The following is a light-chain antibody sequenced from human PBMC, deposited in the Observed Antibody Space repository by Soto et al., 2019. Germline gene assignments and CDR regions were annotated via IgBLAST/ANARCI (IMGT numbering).Light chain of an antibody. CDR2: EAS. CDR3: QQRSDWPIT. J-gene: IGKJ5*01. CDR1: QSVRSH. V-gene: IGKV3-11*01. Sequence: EIVLTQSPATLSLSLGERATLSCRGSQSVRSHLVWYQQKPGQAPRLLIYEASNRATGIPARFSGSGSGTDFTLTISSLEPKDFAVYYCQQRSDWPITFGQGTRLEIK.